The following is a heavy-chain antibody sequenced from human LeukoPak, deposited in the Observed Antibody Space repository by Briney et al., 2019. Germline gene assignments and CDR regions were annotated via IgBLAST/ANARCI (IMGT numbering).Heavy chain of an antibody. J-gene: IGHJ4*02. V-gene: IGHV4-31*03. Sequence: SQTLSLTCTVSGGSISSGDYHWNWIRQHPGKGLEWIGYIYYSGSTYYNPSLKSRITISVDTSKNQFSLKLSSVTAADTAVYYCAREPTGDRYYFDYWGQGTLVTVSS. D-gene: IGHD4-17*01. CDR3: AREPTGDRYYFDY. CDR1: GGSISSGDYH. CDR2: IYYSGST.